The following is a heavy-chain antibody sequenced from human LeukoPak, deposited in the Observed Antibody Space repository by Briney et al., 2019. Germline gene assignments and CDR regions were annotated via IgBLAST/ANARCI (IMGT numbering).Heavy chain of an antibody. CDR3: AKDPATSRPKPLHFQH. CDR1: GFTFSSYA. Sequence: GGSLRLSCAASGFTFSSYAMSWVRQAPGKGLERVSAISGSGGSTYYADSVKGRFTISRDNSKNTLYLQMNSLRAEDTAVYYCAKDPATSRPKPLHFQHCGQGTLVTVSS. D-gene: IGHD1-26*01. V-gene: IGHV3-23*01. CDR2: ISGSGGST. J-gene: IGHJ1*01.